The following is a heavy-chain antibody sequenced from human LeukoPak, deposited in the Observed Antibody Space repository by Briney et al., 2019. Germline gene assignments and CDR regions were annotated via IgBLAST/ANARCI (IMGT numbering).Heavy chain of an antibody. CDR3: AKQRNVYGYGSGSYYISDY. Sequence: GGSLRLSCAASGFTFSSYGMSWVRQAPGKGLEWVSAISGSGGSTYYADSVKGRFTISRDNSKNTLYLQMNSLRAEDTAVYYCAKQRNVYGYGSGSYYISDYWGQGTLVTVSS. CDR1: GFTFSSYG. J-gene: IGHJ4*02. D-gene: IGHD3-10*01. V-gene: IGHV3-23*01. CDR2: ISGSGGST.